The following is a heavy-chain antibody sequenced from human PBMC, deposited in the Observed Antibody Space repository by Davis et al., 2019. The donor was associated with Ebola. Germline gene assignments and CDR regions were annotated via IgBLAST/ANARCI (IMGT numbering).Heavy chain of an antibody. D-gene: IGHD3-16*01. V-gene: IGHV3-48*02. CDR2: ISSSSSTI. CDR1: GFTFSSYS. CDR3: ARLYDYVWGSYAPDY. Sequence: GGSLRLSCAASGFTFSSYSMNWVRQAPGKGLEWVSYISSSSSTIYYADSVKGRFTISRDNAKNSLYLQMNSLRDEDTAVYYCARLYDYVWGSYAPDYWGQGTLVTVSS. J-gene: IGHJ4*02.